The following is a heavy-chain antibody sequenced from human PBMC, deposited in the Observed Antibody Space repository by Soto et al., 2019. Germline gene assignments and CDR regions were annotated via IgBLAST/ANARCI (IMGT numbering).Heavy chain of an antibody. D-gene: IGHD1-1*01. J-gene: IGHJ4*02. CDR2: IFRTGTT. CDR3: ASGGVYTWHT. CDR1: GGSVSGDSW. Sequence: QLQESGPGLVKPSGTLSLTCAVSGGSVSGDSWLSWLRQTPGKGLEWIGEIFRTGTTNYNPSPNGRLTISTDNAKLQLSLTLTSVTAADTAIYYGASGGVYTWHTWGQGPLVTVSS. V-gene: IGHV4-4*02.